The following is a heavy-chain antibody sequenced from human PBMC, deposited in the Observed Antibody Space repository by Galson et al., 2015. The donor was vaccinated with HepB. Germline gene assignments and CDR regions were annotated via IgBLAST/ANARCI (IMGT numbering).Heavy chain of an antibody. CDR2: IYYSGST. D-gene: IGHD6-13*01. CDR3: ARDSTTAAGSEYYFDY. V-gene: IGHV4-59*01. Sequence: ETLSLTCTVSGGSISSYYWSWIRQPPGKGLEWIGYIYYSGSTNYNPSLKSRVTISVDTSKNQFSLKLSSVTAADTAVYYCARDSTTAAGSEYYFDYWGQGTLVTVSS. CDR1: GGSISSYY. J-gene: IGHJ4*02.